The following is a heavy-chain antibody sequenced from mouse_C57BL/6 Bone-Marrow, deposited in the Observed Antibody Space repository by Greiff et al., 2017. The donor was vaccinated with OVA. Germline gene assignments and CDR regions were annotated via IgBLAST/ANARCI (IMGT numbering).Heavy chain of an antibody. CDR2: IYPRSGNT. J-gene: IGHJ3*01. V-gene: IGHV1-81*01. CDR3: ARSNYSNYEAWFAY. D-gene: IGHD2-5*01. CDR1: GYTFTSYG. Sequence: VQLQQSGAELVRPGASVKLSCKASGYTFTSYGISWVKQRPGQGLEWIGEIYPRSGNTHYNEKFKGKATLTADKSSSTAYMELRSLTSEDSAVYFCARSNYSNYEAWFAYWGQGTLVTVSA.